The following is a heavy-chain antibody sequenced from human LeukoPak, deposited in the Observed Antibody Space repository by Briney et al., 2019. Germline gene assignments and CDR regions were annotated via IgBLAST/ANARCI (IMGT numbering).Heavy chain of an antibody. CDR3: ARTTGVYSKLWFDP. Sequence: GSSLQISSKGSGNAFINYWIAWGRRMPGKGREWMGIIFPGDSDTRYSPSFQGRVTISADKSISTAYLQWSSLEASDTAMYYCARTTGVYSKLWFDPWGQGTLVTVSS. CDR2: IFPGDSDT. V-gene: IGHV5-51*01. D-gene: IGHD4-11*01. J-gene: IGHJ5*02. CDR1: GNAFINYW.